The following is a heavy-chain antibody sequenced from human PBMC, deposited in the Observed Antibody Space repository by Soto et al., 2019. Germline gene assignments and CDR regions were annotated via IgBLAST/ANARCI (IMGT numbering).Heavy chain of an antibody. D-gene: IGHD3-22*01. CDR1: GFSLSTSGMG. Sequence: SGPTLVNPTQTLTLTCTFSGFSLSTSGMGVSWIRQPPGKALEWLAHIFSNDEKSYSTSLKSRLTISKDTSKSQVVLTMTNMDPVDTATYYCARIMYYYDSSGYYPYYFDYWGQGTLVTVSS. V-gene: IGHV2-26*01. CDR3: ARIMYYYDSSGYYPYYFDY. CDR2: IFSNDEK. J-gene: IGHJ4*02.